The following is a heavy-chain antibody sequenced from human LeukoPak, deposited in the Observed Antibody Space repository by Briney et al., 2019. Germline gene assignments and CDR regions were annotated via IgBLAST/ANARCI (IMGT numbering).Heavy chain of an antibody. CDR3: ARVEGYYDSSGYPDY. CDR1: GYTFTGYY. CDR2: ISAYNGNT. D-gene: IGHD3-22*01. V-gene: IGHV1-18*04. J-gene: IGHJ4*02. Sequence: ASVTVSCKASGYTFTGYYMHWARQAPGQGLEWMGWISAYNGNTNYAQKLQGRVTMTTDTSTSTAYMELRSLRSDDTAVYYCARVEGYYDSSGYPDYWGQGTLVTVSS.